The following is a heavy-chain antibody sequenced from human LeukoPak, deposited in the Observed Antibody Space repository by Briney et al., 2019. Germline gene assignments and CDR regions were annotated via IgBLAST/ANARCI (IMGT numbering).Heavy chain of an antibody. V-gene: IGHV1-69*06. Sequence: ASVKVSCKASGGTFSSYAISWVRQAPGQGLEWMGGIIPIFGTANYAQKFQGRVTITADKSTSTAYMELSSLRSEDTAVYYCARAHPIRSKGFDPWGQGTLVTVSS. CDR3: ARAHPIRSKGFDP. CDR2: IIPIFGTA. CDR1: GGTFSSYA. J-gene: IGHJ5*02.